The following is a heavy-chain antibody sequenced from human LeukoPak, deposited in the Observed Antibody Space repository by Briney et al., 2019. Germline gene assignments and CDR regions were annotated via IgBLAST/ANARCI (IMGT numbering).Heavy chain of an antibody. Sequence: TSETLSLTCTVSGGSISSYYWSWIRQPPGKGLEWIGYIYSSGSTNYNPSLKSRVTISVDTSKNQFSLKLSSVTAADTAVYYCARSPTYYYGSGTSWGQGTLVTVSS. D-gene: IGHD3-10*01. CDR3: ARSPTYYYGSGTS. V-gene: IGHV4-59*01. J-gene: IGHJ4*02. CDR2: IYSSGST. CDR1: GGSISSYY.